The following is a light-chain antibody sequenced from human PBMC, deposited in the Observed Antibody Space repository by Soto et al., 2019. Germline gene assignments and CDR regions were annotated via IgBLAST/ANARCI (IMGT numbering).Light chain of an antibody. J-gene: IGKJ1*01. CDR3: HQYKTYPRT. CDR1: QGISSY. CDR2: AAS. V-gene: IGKV1D-8*03. Sequence: VIWMPQSPSLLSASAGDRVTISCRMSQGISSYLAWYQQKPGKAPELLIYAASTLQSGVPSRFSGSGSGTEFTLTITNLQPEHCATYYCHQYKTYPRTFGQGTKVDI.